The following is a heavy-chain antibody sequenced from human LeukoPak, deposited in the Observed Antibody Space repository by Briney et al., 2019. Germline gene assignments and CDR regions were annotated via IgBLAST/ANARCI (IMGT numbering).Heavy chain of an antibody. J-gene: IGHJ6*02. CDR2: MNPNCGNT. D-gene: IGHD6-13*01. CDR1: GYTFTSYD. V-gene: IGHV1-8*01. CDR3: AREAAAGTPYYYYYYGMDV. Sequence: ASVKVSCKASGYTFTSYDINWVRQATGQGLEWMGWMNPNCGNTGYAQKFQGRVTMTRNTSISTAYMELSSLRSEDTAVYYCAREAAAGTPYYYYYYGMDVWGQGTTVTVSS.